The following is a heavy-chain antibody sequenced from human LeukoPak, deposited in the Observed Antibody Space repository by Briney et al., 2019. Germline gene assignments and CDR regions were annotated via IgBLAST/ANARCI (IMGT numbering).Heavy chain of an antibody. Sequence: SETLSLTCTVSGGSISSSSYYWGWIRQPPGKGLEWIGSIYHSGSTYYNPSLKSRVTISVDTSKNQFSLKLSSVTAADTAVYYCARVEFRGSYRPPGDYWGQGTLVTVSS. J-gene: IGHJ4*02. CDR1: GGSISSSSYY. D-gene: IGHD1-26*01. CDR2: IYHSGST. V-gene: IGHV4-39*01. CDR3: ARVEFRGSYRPPGDY.